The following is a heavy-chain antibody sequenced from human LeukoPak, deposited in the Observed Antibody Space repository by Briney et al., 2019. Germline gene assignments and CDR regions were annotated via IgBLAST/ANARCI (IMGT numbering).Heavy chain of an antibody. CDR2: ISSSSSTI. Sequence: QPGGSLRLSCAASGFTFSSYEMNWVRQAPGKRLEWVSYISSSSSTIYYADSVKGRFTISRDNAKNSLYLQMNSLRAEDTAVYYCARVGPYTDGDLRFYYYYYMDVWGKGTTVTVSS. CDR3: ARVGPYTDGDLRFYYYYYMDV. D-gene: IGHD4-17*01. CDR1: GFTFSSYE. V-gene: IGHV3-48*01. J-gene: IGHJ6*03.